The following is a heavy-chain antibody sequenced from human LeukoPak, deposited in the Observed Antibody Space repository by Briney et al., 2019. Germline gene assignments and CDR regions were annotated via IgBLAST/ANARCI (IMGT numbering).Heavy chain of an antibody. J-gene: IGHJ5*02. CDR2: ISAYNGNT. CDR1: GYTFTSYG. D-gene: IGHD3-10*01. Sequence: ASVKVSCKASGYTFTSYGISWVRQAPGQGLEWMGWISAYNGNTNYAQKLQGRVTMTTDTSTSTAYMELRSLRSEDTAVYYCARSGSMVRGVIIWWFDPWGQGTLVTVSS. V-gene: IGHV1-18*01. CDR3: ARSGSMVRGVIIWWFDP.